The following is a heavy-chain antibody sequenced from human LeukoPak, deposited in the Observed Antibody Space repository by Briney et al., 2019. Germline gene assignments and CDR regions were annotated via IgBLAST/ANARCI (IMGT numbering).Heavy chain of an antibody. Sequence: ASVKVSCKASGYTFTGYYMHWVRQAPGQGVEWMGWINPNGGGTNYAQKFQGRVSMTRDTSISTAYMELSRLRSDDTAVYYCAPTSSITMIVVVTPGAYDIWGQGTMVTVSS. CDR2: INPNGGGT. V-gene: IGHV1-2*02. CDR3: APTSSITMIVVVTPGAYDI. J-gene: IGHJ3*02. CDR1: GYTFTGYY. D-gene: IGHD3-22*01.